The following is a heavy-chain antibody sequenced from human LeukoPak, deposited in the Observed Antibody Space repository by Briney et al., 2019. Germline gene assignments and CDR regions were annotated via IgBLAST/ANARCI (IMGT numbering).Heavy chain of an antibody. D-gene: IGHD3-10*01. CDR3: ARVSGSRNYYFGAFDI. J-gene: IGHJ3*02. Sequence: GGSLRLSCAASGFTFSSYAMSWVRQAPGKGLEWVSAISGSGGSTYYADSVKGRFTISRDNSKNTLYLQMNSLRAEDTAMYYCARVSGSRNYYFGAFDIWGQGTMVTVSS. CDR1: GFTFSSYA. CDR2: ISGSGGST. V-gene: IGHV3-23*01.